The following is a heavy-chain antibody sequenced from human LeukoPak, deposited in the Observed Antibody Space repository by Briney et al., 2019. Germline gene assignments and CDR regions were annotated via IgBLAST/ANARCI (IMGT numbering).Heavy chain of an antibody. J-gene: IGHJ6*02. CDR2: INPNSGGT. D-gene: IGHD5-18*01. CDR1: GYTFTGYY. V-gene: IGHV1-2*02. CDR3: ARDGGHTAMVTDGMDV. Sequence: ASVKVSCKASGYTFTGYYMHWVRQAPGQGLEWMGWINPNSGGTNYAQKFQGRVTMTRDTSISTAYMELRSLRSDDTAVYYCARDGGHTAMVTDGMDVWGQGTTVTVSS.